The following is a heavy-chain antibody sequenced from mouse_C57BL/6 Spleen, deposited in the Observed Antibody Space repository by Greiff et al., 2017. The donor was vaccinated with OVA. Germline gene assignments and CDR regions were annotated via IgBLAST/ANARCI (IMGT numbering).Heavy chain of an antibody. CDR2: ISGGGGNT. J-gene: IGHJ4*01. Sequence: EVQVVESGGGLVKPGGSLKLSCAASGFTFSSYTMSWVRQTPEKRLEWVATISGGGGNTYYPDSVKGRFTISRDNAKNTLYLQMSSRRSEDTALYYCARHGNAAMDYWGQGTSVTVSS. CDR1: GFTFSSYT. CDR3: ARHGNAAMDY. D-gene: IGHD2-1*01. V-gene: IGHV5-9*01.